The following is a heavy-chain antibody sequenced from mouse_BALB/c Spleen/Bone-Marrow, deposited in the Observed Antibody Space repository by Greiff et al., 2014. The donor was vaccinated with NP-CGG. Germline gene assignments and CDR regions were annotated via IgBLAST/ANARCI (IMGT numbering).Heavy chain of an antibody. CDR3: ARGVDDYSWFAY. V-gene: IGHV5-6-3*01. J-gene: IGHJ3*01. Sequence: VQLKESGGGLVQPGGSLKLSCTASGFTFSSYGLSWVRQTPDKGLELVATINRNGGTNSYPDSVKGRFTISRDNAKNTLYLQMSSLKSEDTALYYCARGVDDYSWFAYWGQANLVTVSA. D-gene: IGHD2-3*01. CDR2: INRNGGTN. CDR1: GFTFSSYG.